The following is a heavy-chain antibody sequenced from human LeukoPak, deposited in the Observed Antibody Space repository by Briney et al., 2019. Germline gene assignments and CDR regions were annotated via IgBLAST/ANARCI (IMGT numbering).Heavy chain of an antibody. J-gene: IGHJ4*02. Sequence: SQTLSLTCTVSGGSISSGDYYWSWLRQPPGKGLEWIGNIYYSGSTYFNPSLKSRVTISVETFKNQFSLKLSSVTAADTAVYSCARVPVYSGTYFDYWGQGTLVTVSS. CDR1: GGSISSGDYY. CDR3: ARVPVYSGTYFDY. D-gene: IGHD1-26*01. CDR2: IYYSGST. V-gene: IGHV4-30-4*01.